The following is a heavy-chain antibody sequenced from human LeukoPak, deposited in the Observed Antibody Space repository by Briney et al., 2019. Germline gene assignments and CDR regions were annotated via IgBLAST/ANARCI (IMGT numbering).Heavy chain of an antibody. CDR3: ARGSRGDGAAFDI. CDR2: IYYSGST. CDR1: GGSISSGDYY. D-gene: IGHD7-27*01. Sequence: SETLSLTCTVSGGSISSGDYYWSWIRQPPGKGLEWIGYIYYSGSTNYNPSLKSRVTISVDTSKNQFSLKVSSVTAADTAVYYCARGSRGDGAAFDIWGQGTMVTVSS. J-gene: IGHJ3*02. V-gene: IGHV4-61*08.